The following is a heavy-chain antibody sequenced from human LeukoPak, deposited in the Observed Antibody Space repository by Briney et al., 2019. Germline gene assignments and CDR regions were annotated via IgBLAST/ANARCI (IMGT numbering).Heavy chain of an antibody. CDR2: INPNSGGT. D-gene: IGHD3-10*01. J-gene: IGHJ4*02. CDR3: ARALGFGELFPNQFDY. Sequence: ASVKVSCKASGYTFTGYYMHWVRQAPGQGLEWMGWINPNSGGTNYAQKFQGRVTMTRDTSISTAYTELSRLRSDDTAVYYCARALGFGELFPNQFDYWGQGTLVTVSS. CDR1: GYTFTGYY. V-gene: IGHV1-2*02.